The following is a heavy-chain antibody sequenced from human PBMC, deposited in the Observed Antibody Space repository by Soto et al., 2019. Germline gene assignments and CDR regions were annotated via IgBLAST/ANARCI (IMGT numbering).Heavy chain of an antibody. J-gene: IGHJ2*01. V-gene: IGHV4-59*01. CDR1: GGSINSYY. Sequence: QVQLQESGPGLVKPSETLSLTCTVSGGSINSYYWXXXXQPPXKGLEWIGSLSYSGNFYYNPSLKSRISISVDTSKNQFSLTLTSVAAADTAVYYCARQSCSGGGCYSGPQDWYFSLWGRGTLVTVSS. D-gene: IGHD2-15*01. CDR2: LSYSGNF. CDR3: ARQSCSGGGCYSGPQDWYFSL.